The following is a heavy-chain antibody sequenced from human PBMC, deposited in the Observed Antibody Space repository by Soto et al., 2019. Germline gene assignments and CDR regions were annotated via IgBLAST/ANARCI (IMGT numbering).Heavy chain of an antibody. CDR1: GFTFSSYW. CDR2: INSDGSST. D-gene: IGHD6-13*01. Sequence: GGSLRLSCAASGFTFSSYWMHWVRQAPGKGLVWVSRINSDGSSTSYADSVKGRFTISRDNAKNTLYLQMNSLRAEDTAVYYCARSYSSSWGDYWGQGTLVTVSS. CDR3: ARSYSSSWGDY. J-gene: IGHJ4*02. V-gene: IGHV3-74*01.